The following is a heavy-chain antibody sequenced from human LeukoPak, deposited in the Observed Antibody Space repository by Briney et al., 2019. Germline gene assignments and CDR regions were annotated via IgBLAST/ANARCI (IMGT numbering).Heavy chain of an antibody. V-gene: IGHV4-59*01. CDR2: IYYSGST. Sequence: SETLSLTCTVSGGSISSYYWSWIRQPPGKGLEWIGYIYYSGSTNYNPSLKSRVTISVDTSKNQFSLKLSPVTAADTAVYYCARVRPRKYCSSTSCLINWFDPWGQGTLVTVSS. CDR1: GGSISSYY. D-gene: IGHD2-2*01. CDR3: ARVRPRKYCSSTSCLINWFDP. J-gene: IGHJ5*02.